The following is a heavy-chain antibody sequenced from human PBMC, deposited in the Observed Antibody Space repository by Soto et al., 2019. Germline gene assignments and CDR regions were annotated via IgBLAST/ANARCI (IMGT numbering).Heavy chain of an antibody. CDR2: ISYSGSA. CDR3: ARVGRSTTPLGAFDF. D-gene: IGHD2-2*01. Sequence: QVQLQESGPGLVKPSQTLSLTCTVSGNSIATGAYYWSWIRQHPGQGLEWIGYISYSGSAYYNPSLKSRLTISVDMSKNQFSLRLTAVTAADTAVYYCARVGRSTTPLGAFDFWGQGTMVTVSS. V-gene: IGHV4-31*03. J-gene: IGHJ3*01. CDR1: GNSIATGAYY.